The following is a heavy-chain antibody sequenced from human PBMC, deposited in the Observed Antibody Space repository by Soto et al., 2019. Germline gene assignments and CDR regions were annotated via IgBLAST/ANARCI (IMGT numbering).Heavy chain of an antibody. CDR2: MWNDGIRK. J-gene: IGHJ4*01. Sequence: GGSLRLSCAASGFTFSKYGMHWLRQAPGKGLEWVALMWNDGIRKVYVDSVKGRFTISRDNSKNTLDLQMNNLRDEDTAVYYCARDDDNDANALDYWGPGTRVTASS. V-gene: IGHV3-33*01. CDR1: GFTFSKYG. CDR3: ARDDDNDANALDY.